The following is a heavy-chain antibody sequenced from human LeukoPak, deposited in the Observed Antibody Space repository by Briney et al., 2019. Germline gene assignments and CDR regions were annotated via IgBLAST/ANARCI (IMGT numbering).Heavy chain of an antibody. D-gene: IGHD6-6*01. J-gene: IGHJ4*02. V-gene: IGHV3-74*01. CDR2: ISPTGSTT. CDR3: ARGPNSNWSGLDY. CDR1: GFSFSGHW. Sequence: GGSLRLSCTASGFSFSGHWMHWARQLPGKGLVWVSRISPTGSTTSYADSVKGRFTVSRDNAKNTLYLQVNNLRAEDTAVYYCARGPNSNWSGLDYWGQGILVTVSS.